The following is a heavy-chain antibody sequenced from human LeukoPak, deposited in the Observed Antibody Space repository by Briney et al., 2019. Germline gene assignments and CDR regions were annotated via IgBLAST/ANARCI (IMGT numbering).Heavy chain of an antibody. Sequence: SETLSLTCTVSGGSISTYYWSWIRQPPGKGLEWIGYIYYSGSINYNPSLKSRVTISVDTSKNQFSLKLTSVTAADTAVYYCARSRGYSYGTTFLDYWGQGTLVTVSS. CDR1: GGSISTYY. CDR2: IYYSGSI. CDR3: ARSRGYSYGTTFLDY. V-gene: IGHV4-59*08. D-gene: IGHD5-18*01. J-gene: IGHJ4*02.